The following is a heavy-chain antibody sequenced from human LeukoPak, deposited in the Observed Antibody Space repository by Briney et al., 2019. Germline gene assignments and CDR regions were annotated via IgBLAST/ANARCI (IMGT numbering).Heavy chain of an antibody. V-gene: IGHV3-11*01. J-gene: IGHJ6*02. CDR1: GFTFSDYY. CDR2: ISSSGSTI. CDR3: AREAYYYDSSGLTSSMDV. D-gene: IGHD3-22*01. Sequence: GGSLRLSCAASGFTFSDYYMSWIRQAPGKGLEWVSYISSSGSTIYYADSVKGRFTISRDNAKNSLYLQMNSLRAEDTAVYYCAREAYYYDSSGLTSSMDVWGQGTTVTVSS.